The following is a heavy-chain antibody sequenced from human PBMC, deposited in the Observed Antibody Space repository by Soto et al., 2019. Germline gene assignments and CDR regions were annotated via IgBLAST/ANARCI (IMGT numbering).Heavy chain of an antibody. V-gene: IGHV3-48*03. CDR1: GFNFRTYE. Sequence: EVQLVESGGALVQPGGSLRLSCAASGFNFRTYEMNWVRQTPEKGLEWISYIANADTTTYYADSVKGRFIISRDNAKSSLYFQMNSLRAEDTAVYYCVRFLLGGQAGASDYWGQGALVTVSS. J-gene: IGHJ4*02. CDR3: VRFLLGGQAGASDY. D-gene: IGHD3-16*01. CDR2: IANADTTT.